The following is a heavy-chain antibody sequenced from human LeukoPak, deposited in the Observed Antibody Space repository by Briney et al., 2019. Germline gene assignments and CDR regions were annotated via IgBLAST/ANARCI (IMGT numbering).Heavy chain of an antibody. CDR2: ISYDGSNK. J-gene: IGHJ4*02. D-gene: IGHD5-18*01. V-gene: IGHV3-30*03. CDR3: AVVWIQLWSAFDY. Sequence: GGSLRLSCSATGFTFSSYGMHWVRQAPGKGLEWVAVISYDGSNKYYADSVKGRFTISRDNSKNTLYLPMNSLRAEDTAVYYCAVVWIQLWSAFDYWGQGTLVTVSS. CDR1: GFTFSSYG.